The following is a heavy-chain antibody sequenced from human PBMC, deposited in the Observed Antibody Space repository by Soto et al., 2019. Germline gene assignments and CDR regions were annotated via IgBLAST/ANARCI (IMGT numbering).Heavy chain of an antibody. Sequence: GGSLRLSCAASGFTFSDYRMLWVRQAPGKGLEWVSRLDSDGSSTSYAASVKGRFTISRDNAKNTVYLQMNSLRAEDTAVYYCGRRADGGRDDYWGQGTLVTVSS. CDR2: LDSDGSST. CDR3: GRRADGGRDDY. CDR1: GFTFSDYR. V-gene: IGHV3-74*01. J-gene: IGHJ4*02.